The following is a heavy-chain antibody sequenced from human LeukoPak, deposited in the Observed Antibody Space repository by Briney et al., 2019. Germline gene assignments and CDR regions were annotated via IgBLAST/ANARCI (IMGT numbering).Heavy chain of an antibody. V-gene: IGHV1-2*02. CDR3: ARGPLSPRYDTPLTMNDYYYYMDV. J-gene: IGHJ6*03. CDR2: INPNSGGT. D-gene: IGHD3-22*01. Sequence: ASVKVSCKASGYTFTGYYMHWVRQAPGKGLEWMGWINPNSGGTNYAQKFQGRVTMTRDTSISTAYMELSSLRSEDTAVYYCARGPLSPRYDTPLTMNDYYYYMDVWGKGTTVTVSS. CDR1: GYTFTGYY.